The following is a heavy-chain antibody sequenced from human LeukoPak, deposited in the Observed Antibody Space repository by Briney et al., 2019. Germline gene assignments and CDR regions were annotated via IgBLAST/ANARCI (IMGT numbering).Heavy chain of an antibody. J-gene: IGHJ4*02. V-gene: IGHV3-66*01. D-gene: IGHD4/OR15-4a*01. CDR1: EFSVGSNY. Sequence: GGSLRLSCAASEFSVGSNYMTWVRQAPGQGLEWVSLICSGGSTYYADSVKGRFTISRDNAKNSLYLQMNSLRAEDTDVYYCARVHGAYPFDYWGQGTLVTVSS. CDR2: ICSGGST. CDR3: ARVHGAYPFDY.